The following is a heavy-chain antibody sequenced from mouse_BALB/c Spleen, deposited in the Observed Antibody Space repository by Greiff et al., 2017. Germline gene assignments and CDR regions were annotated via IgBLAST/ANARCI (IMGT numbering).Heavy chain of an antibody. Sequence: VQLQQSGPELVKPGASVRISCKASGYTFTSYYIHWVKQRPGQGLEWIGWIYPGNVNTKYNEKFKGKATLTADKSSSTAYMQLSSLTSEDSAVYFCAPYYAYAMDYWGQGTSVTVSS. D-gene: IGHD1-1*01. CDR2: IYPGNVNT. CDR3: APYYAYAMDY. J-gene: IGHJ4*01. CDR1: GYTFTSYY. V-gene: IGHV1S56*01.